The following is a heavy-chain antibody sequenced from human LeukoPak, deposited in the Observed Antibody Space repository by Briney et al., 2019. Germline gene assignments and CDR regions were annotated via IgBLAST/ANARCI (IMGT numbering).Heavy chain of an antibody. J-gene: IGHJ4*02. CDR2: IYPGDSDT. D-gene: IGHD3-16*01. CDR1: GYRFSNYW. CDR3: ARHYYDYVWGSYGIDY. V-gene: IGHV5-51*01. Sequence: GESLRISCKGSGYRFSNYWIGWVRQMPGKGLEWMGIIYPGDSDTRYSPSFQGQVTISADKSISTAYLQWSSLKASDTAMYYCARHYYDYVWGSYGIDYWGRGTLVTVSS.